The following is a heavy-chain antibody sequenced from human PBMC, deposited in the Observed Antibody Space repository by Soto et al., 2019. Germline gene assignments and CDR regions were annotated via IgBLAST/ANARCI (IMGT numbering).Heavy chain of an antibody. CDR3: ARGGKKGRGVPGEYSFDY. CDR1: GYTFTSYA. J-gene: IGHJ4*02. V-gene: IGHV1-3*01. CDR2: INAGNGNT. D-gene: IGHD2-2*01. Sequence: GASVKVSCKASGYTFTSYAMHWVRQAPGQRLEWMGWINAGNGNTKYSQKFQGRVTITRDTSASTAYMELSSLRSEDTAVYYCARGGKKGRGVPGEYSFDYWGQGILVTVSS.